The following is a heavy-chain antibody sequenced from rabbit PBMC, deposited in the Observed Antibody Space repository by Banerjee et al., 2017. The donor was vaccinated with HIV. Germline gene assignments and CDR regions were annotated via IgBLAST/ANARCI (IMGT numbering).Heavy chain of an antibody. D-gene: IGHD8-1*01. V-gene: IGHV1S45*01. CDR2: IYGGDGST. CDR3: ATDGSSSAPM. J-gene: IGHJ4*01. Sequence: QQQLKESGGGLVTPGGTLTLTCTASGFTISRDRICWVRQAPGKRPEWIACIYGGDGSTYYATWAKGRFTISKTSSTTVTLQMTSLTAADTATYLCATDGSSSAPMWGQGTLVTVS. CDR1: GFTISRDR.